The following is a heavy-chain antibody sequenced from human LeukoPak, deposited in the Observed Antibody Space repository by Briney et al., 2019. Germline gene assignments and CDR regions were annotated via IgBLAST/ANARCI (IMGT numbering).Heavy chain of an antibody. CDR1: GFTFSSHG. D-gene: IGHD3-10*01. V-gene: IGHV3-30*02. Sequence: GGPLRLSCAASGFTFSSHGMHWVRQAPGKGLEWVAFIRYDGSNKYYADSVKGRFTISRDNSKNTLYLQMNSLRAEDTAVYYCAKDTARGVIYYYYMDVWGKGTTVTIPS. J-gene: IGHJ6*03. CDR3: AKDTARGVIYYYYMDV. CDR2: IRYDGSNK.